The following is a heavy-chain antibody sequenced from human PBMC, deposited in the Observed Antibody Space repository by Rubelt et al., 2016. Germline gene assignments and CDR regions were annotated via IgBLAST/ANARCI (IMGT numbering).Heavy chain of an antibody. V-gene: IGHV3-30*04. CDR2: ISYDGSNK. Sequence: VQLVESGGGLVQPGGSLRLSCAASGFTFSSYAMSWVRQAPGKGLEWVAVISYDGSNKYYADSVKVRFTISRDNSKNTLYLQMNSLRAEDTAVYYCARDPMIGAFDIWGQGTMVTVSS. CDR3: ARDPMIGAFDI. J-gene: IGHJ3*02. CDR1: GFTFSSYA. D-gene: IGHD3-22*01.